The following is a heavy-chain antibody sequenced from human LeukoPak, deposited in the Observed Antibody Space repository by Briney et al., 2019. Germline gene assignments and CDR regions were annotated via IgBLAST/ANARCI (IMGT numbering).Heavy chain of an antibody. V-gene: IGHV3-74*01. D-gene: IGHD3-22*01. J-gene: IGHJ4*02. CDR1: GLTFDDYA. CDR2: ISTDGSST. Sequence: GRSLRLSCAASGLTFDDYAMHWVRQAPGKGLEWVSRISTDGSSTNYADYVKGRFTISRDNAKNTVYLKMHSLRAEDTALYYCARALIDSSGRDYWGQGTLVTVSS. CDR3: ARALIDSSGRDY.